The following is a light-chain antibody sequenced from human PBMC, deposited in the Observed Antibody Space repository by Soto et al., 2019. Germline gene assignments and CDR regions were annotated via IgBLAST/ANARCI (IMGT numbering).Light chain of an antibody. Sequence: DIVLTQSPGTRSLSPGERGTLSCRASQSVGSNLAWYQHKPGQAPRLLTYDASTRATGVPATFSGSGSGTEFTLTISSLQSDDFAIYYCQHYNMLPHMLSFGGGTKVDIK. CDR1: QSVGSN. CDR3: QHYNMLPHMLS. CDR2: DAS. V-gene: IGKV3-15*01. J-gene: IGKJ4*01.